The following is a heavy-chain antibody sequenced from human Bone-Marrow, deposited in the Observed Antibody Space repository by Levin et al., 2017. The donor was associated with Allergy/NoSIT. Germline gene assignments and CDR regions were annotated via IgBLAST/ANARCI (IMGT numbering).Heavy chain of an antibody. CDR1: GFTFSSYA. CDR3: VKWASITMVQGVYFDY. V-gene: IGHV3-64D*06. Sequence: GGSLRLSCSASGFTFSSYAMHWVRQAPGKGLEYVSAISSNGGSTYYADSVKGRFTISRDNSKNTLYLQMSSLRAEDTAVYYCVKWASITMVQGVYFDYWGQGTLVTVSS. CDR2: ISSNGGST. J-gene: IGHJ4*02. D-gene: IGHD3-10*01.